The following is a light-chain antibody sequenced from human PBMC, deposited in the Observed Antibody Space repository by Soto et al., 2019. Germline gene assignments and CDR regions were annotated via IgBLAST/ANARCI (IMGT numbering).Light chain of an antibody. V-gene: IGKV1-39*01. CDR2: GAS. J-gene: IGKJ5*01. CDR3: QQTHAVPLT. CDR1: QPISNY. Sequence: DVQMTQSPSSLSASVGDRVTITCRASQPISNYLNWYKQKAGEAPKVLIFGASSLQSGVPSKFSGSGYGTDFTLIIDNLHPDDFATYYCQQTHAVPLTFGQGTRL.